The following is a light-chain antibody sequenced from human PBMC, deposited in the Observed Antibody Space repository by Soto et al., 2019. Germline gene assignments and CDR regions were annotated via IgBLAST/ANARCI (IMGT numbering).Light chain of an antibody. CDR2: GNT. V-gene: IGLV1-40*01. CDR3: QSYDSSLTAYV. J-gene: IGLJ1*01. Sequence: QSVLTQPPSVSGAPGQRVTISCTGSSSNIGAGYVVHWYQQLPGTAPKLLMNGNTNGPSGVPERFSVFTSGTSASLAITGLHADDEAEYYCQSYDSSLTAYVFGTGTKLTAL. CDR1: SSNIGAGYV.